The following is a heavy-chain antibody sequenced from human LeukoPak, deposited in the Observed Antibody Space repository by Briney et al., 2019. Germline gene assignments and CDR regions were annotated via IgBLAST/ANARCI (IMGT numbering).Heavy chain of an antibody. CDR1: RFTFSSYA. V-gene: IGHV3-23*01. J-gene: IGHJ4*02. Sequence: GGSLRLSCAASRFTFSSYAMSWVRQAPGKGLEWVSAISGSGGSTYYADSVKGRFIISRDSSKNTLYLQMNSLRAEDTAVYYCATYRQVLLPFESWGQGTLVTVSS. CDR3: ATYRQVLLPFES. CDR2: ISGSGGST. D-gene: IGHD5-18*01.